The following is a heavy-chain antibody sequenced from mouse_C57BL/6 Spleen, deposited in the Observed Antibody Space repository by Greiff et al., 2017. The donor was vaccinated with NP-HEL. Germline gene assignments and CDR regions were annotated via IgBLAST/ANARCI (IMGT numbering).Heavy chain of an antibody. CDR1: GFTFSDYG. J-gene: IGHJ2*01. CDR2: ISSGSSTI. Sequence: DVQLVESGGGLVKPGGSLKLSCAASGFTFSDYGMHWVRQAPEKGLEWVAYISSGSSTIYYADTVKGRFTISRDNAKNTLFLQMTSLRSEDTAMYYCARTEGYFYFDYWGQGTTLTVSS. CDR3: ARTEGYFYFDY. D-gene: IGHD2-3*01. V-gene: IGHV5-17*01.